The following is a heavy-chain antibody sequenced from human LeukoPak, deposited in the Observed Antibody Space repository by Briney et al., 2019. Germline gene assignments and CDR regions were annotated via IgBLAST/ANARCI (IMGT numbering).Heavy chain of an antibody. V-gene: IGHV1-3*01. CDR1: GYTFTSYA. CDR2: INAGNGNT. CDR3: ARVSLGYCSGGTCYFQDH. D-gene: IGHD2-15*01. Sequence: GASVKVSCKASGYTFTSYAMHWVRQAPGQRLEWMGWINAGNGNTKYSQKFQGRVTMTRSTSISTAYMELSSLTSEDTAVYYCARVSLGYCSGGTCYFQDHWGQGTLVTVSS. J-gene: IGHJ4*02.